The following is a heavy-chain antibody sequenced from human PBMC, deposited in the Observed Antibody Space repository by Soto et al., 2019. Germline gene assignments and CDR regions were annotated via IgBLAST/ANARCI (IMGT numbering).Heavy chain of an antibody. CDR3: ARGRYSSSSSWFDP. CDR1: GGSISSGGYY. D-gene: IGHD6-6*01. J-gene: IGHJ5*02. CDR2: IYYSGST. Sequence: QVQLQESGPGLVKPSQTLSLSCTVSGGSISSGGYYWSWIRQHPGKGLEWIGYIYYSGSTYYNPSLKSRVTISVDTSKNLFSLNLRSVTAADTAVYYCARGRYSSSSSWFDPWGQGTLVTVSS. V-gene: IGHV4-31*03.